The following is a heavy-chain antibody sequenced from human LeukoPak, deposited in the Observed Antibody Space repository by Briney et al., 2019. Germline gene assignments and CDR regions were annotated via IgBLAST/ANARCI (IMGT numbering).Heavy chain of an antibody. D-gene: IGHD4-17*01. CDR1: GFTFSSYS. CDR2: ISSSSSYI. CDR3: ARDGADYGDNFDY. V-gene: IGHV3-21*01. J-gene: IGHJ4*02. Sequence: GGSLRLSCAASGFTFSSYSMNWVRQAPGKGLEWVSSISSSSSYIYYADSVKGRFTISRDNAKNSLYLQMNSLRAEDTAVYYCARDGADYGDNFDYWGQGTLVTVSS.